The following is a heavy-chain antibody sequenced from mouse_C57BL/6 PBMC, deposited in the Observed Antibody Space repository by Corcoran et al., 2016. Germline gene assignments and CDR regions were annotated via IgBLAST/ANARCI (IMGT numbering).Heavy chain of an antibody. Sequence: VQLQQSGAELAKPGASVKLSCKASGYTFTSYSISWVKQSHGKNLEWIGDINPNNGGTSYNQKFKGKATLTVDKSSSTAYMELRSLTSEDSAGDYCARSRGFAYWGQGTLVTVSA. CDR3: ARSRGFAY. J-gene: IGHJ3*01. CDR2: INPNNGGT. CDR1: GYTFTSYS. V-gene: IGHV1-26*01.